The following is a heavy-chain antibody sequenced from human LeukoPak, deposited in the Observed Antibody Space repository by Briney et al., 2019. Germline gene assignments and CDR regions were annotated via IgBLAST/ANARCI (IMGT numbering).Heavy chain of an antibody. J-gene: IGHJ6*02. V-gene: IGHV1-24*01. CDR1: GYTLTELS. D-gene: IGHD3-3*01. Sequence: ASVKVSCKVSGYTLTELSMHWVRQAPGKGLEWMGGFDPEDGETIYAQRFQGRVTMTEDTSTDTAYMGLSSLRSEDTAVYYCATVGSGYIPTYYYYGMDVWGQGTTVTVSS. CDR2: FDPEDGET. CDR3: ATVGSGYIPTYYYYGMDV.